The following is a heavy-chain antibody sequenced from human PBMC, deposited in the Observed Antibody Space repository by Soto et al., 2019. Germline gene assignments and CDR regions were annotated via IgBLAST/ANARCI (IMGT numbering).Heavy chain of an antibody. D-gene: IGHD6-6*01. CDR1: GYSFTSYW. CDR3: ARHLYSSSSDNYYYGMDV. J-gene: IGHJ6*02. CDR2: IDPSDSYT. V-gene: IGHV5-10-1*01. Sequence: PGESLKISCKGSGYSFTSYWISWVRQMPGKGLEWMGRIDPSDSYTNYSPSFQGHVTISADKSISTAYLQWSSLKASDTAMYYCARHLYSSSSDNYYYGMDVWGQGTTVTVSS.